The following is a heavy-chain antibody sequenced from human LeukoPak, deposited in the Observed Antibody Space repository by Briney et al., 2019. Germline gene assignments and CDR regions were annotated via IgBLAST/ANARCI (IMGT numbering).Heavy chain of an antibody. D-gene: IGHD1-1*01. CDR1: GFTFSTYA. V-gene: IGHV3-23*01. Sequence: GGSLRLSCAASGFTFSTYAMTWVRQAPGKGLEWVSTISDTDYTTYYTDSVKGRFTISRDNSKNTLYLQMNSLRAEDTAVYYCAKGNDKYYFDYWGQGTLVTVSS. CDR2: ISDTDYTT. J-gene: IGHJ4*02. CDR3: AKGNDKYYFDY.